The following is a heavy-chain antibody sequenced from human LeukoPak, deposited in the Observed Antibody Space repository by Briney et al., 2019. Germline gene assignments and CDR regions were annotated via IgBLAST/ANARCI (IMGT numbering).Heavy chain of an antibody. V-gene: IGHV1-2*02. J-gene: IGHJ4*02. CDR3: ARVPPDGSGSCRNFDY. D-gene: IGHD3-10*01. CDR2: INPNSGGT. CDR1: GYTFTGYY. Sequence: ASVKVSCKASGYTFTGYYMHWVRQAPGQGLEWMGWINPNSGGTNYAQKFQGRVTMTRDTSISTAYMELSRLRSDDTAVYYCARVPPDGSGSCRNFDYWGQGTLVSVSS.